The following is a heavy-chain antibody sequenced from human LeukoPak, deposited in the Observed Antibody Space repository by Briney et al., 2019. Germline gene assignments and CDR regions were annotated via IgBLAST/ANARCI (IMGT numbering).Heavy chain of an antibody. J-gene: IGHJ5*02. V-gene: IGHV3-7*01. CDR2: IKQDETEI. CDR1: GFTFSSYA. CDR3: ARLNWDDGEVSGFDQ. D-gene: IGHD1-26*01. Sequence: GGSLRLSCAASGFTFSSYALSWVRQAPGKGLEWVANIKQDETEIYYADSVKGRFTISRDNAKRSLFLQMSILRVEDTALYYCARLNWDDGEVSGFDQWGQGILVTVSS.